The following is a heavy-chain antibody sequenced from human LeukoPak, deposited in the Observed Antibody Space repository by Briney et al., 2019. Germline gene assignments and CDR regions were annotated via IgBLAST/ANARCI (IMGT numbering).Heavy chain of an antibody. D-gene: IGHD3-22*01. CDR2: ISYSGST. V-gene: IGHV4-38-2*01. CDR3: ARSLPGSGYYERRFDY. J-gene: IGHJ4*02. CDR1: GYSISSDNY. Sequence: PSETLSLTCAVSGYSISSDNYWVWIRQPPGQGLERTGYISYSGSTNYNPSLKSRVTISVDTSKNQFSLKLSSVTAADTAVYYCARSLPGSGYYERRFDYWGQGTLVIVSS.